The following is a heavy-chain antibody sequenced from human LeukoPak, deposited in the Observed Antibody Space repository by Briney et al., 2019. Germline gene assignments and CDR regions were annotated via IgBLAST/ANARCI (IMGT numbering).Heavy chain of an antibody. CDR2: LSGSGVNT. V-gene: IGHV3-23*01. D-gene: IGHD3-10*01. J-gene: IGHJ4*02. CDR1: EFIFSNFG. CDR3: ARHLRGVRGTFDY. Sequence: GGTLKLSFAATEFIFSNFGMSWFRQAPGKGLNWVSSLSGSGVNTYYADSVRGRFTISRDNAKNSLYLQMNSLRAEDTATYFCARHLRGVRGTFDYWGQGTLVTVSS.